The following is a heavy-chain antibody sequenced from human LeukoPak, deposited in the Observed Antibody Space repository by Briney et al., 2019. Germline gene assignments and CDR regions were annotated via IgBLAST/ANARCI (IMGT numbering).Heavy chain of an antibody. J-gene: IGHJ4*02. CDR2: IYSGGST. D-gene: IGHD3-22*01. CDR1: GFTVSSNY. CDR3: ARDYYDSSGYSDY. V-gene: IGHV3-66*01. Sequence: PGGSLRLSCAASGFTVSSNYMSWVRQAPGEGLEWVSVIYSGGSTYYADSVKGRFTISRDNSKNTLYLQMNSLRAEDTAVYYCARDYYDSSGYSDYWGQGTLVTVSS.